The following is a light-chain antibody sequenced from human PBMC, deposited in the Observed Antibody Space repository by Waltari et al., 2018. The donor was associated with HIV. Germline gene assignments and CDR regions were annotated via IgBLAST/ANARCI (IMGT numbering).Light chain of an antibody. V-gene: IGLV3-10*01. CDR1: ALPKKY. CDR2: EDI. CDR3: YSTDRSSTHNV. J-gene: IGLJ3*02. Sequence: SYELTHPPSVSVSPGQTARNTCSGDALPKKYAYWYQQKSGQAPVLVIYEDIKRPPGIPERFSGSSSGTMATLTISGAQVEDEADYYCYSTDRSSTHNVFGGGTKLTVL.